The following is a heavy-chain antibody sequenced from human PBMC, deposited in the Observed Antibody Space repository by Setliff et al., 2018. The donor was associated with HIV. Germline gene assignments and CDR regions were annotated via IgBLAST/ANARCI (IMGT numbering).Heavy chain of an antibody. CDR2: MNPNSGVS. CDR1: GHTFTNYD. CDR3: ARGKGVGGVIITGGLDV. Sequence: ASVKVSCKPPGHTFTNYDIPWMRRAPGQGLEWMGWMNPNSGVSGYALKFHDRVTMTRDTSITTLYMELSSLTSEDTAVYYCARGKGVGGVIITGGLDVWGQGTTVTVSS. V-gene: IGHV1-8*01. D-gene: IGHD3-10*01. J-gene: IGHJ6*02.